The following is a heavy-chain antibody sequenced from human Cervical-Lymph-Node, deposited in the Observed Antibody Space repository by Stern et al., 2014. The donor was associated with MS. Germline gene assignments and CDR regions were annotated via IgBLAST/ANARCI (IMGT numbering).Heavy chain of an antibody. CDR1: GYSFTGSY. CDR2: INPNSGAT. D-gene: IGHD3-22*01. Sequence: QVQLEESGAEVKKPGASVKVSCKASGYSFTGSYLHWVRQAPGQGLEGMGWINPNSGATDYAQKFQGRVTMTRDTSISTAFLELRSLRSDDTAVFYCAREELYYGNSAYSFDFWGQGTLVTVSS. J-gene: IGHJ4*02. V-gene: IGHV1-2*02. CDR3: AREELYYGNSAYSFDF.